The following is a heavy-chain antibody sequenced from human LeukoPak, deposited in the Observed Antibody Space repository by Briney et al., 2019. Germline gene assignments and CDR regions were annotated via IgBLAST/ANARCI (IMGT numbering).Heavy chain of an antibody. V-gene: IGHV1-18*01. CDR1: GYTFSSYG. D-gene: IGHD5-24*01. Sequence: ASVKVSCKSSGYTFSSYGITWVRQAPGQGLEWMGWISAYNGNTNYAQKLQGRVTMTTDTSTNTAYMQLRSLRSDDTAVYYCARLEMTTIRFDYWGQGTLVTVSS. CDR2: ISAYNGNT. CDR3: ARLEMTTIRFDY. J-gene: IGHJ4*02.